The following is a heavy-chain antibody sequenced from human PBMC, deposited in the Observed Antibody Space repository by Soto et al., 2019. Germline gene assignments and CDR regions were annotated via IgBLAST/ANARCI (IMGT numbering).Heavy chain of an antibody. V-gene: IGHV4-39*02. CDR2: IYYSGST. Sequence: SGNPSLTCTVSGGSIRSSSYYWGWVRQPPGKGLEWIGSIYYSGSTYYNPSLKSRVTISVDTSKNQFSLKLSSVTAADTAVYYCAREGRMGTFDYWGQGALVTVSS. CDR1: GGSIRSSSYY. J-gene: IGHJ4*02. CDR3: AREGRMGTFDY. D-gene: IGHD1-1*01.